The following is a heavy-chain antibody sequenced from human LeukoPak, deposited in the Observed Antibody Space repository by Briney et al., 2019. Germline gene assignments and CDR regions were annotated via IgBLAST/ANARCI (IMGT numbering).Heavy chain of an antibody. CDR1: GGSISSGDYY. CDR3: ASPNLGYCSSTSCYPPP. J-gene: IGHJ5*02. CDR2: IYYSGST. V-gene: IGHV4-30-4*08. D-gene: IGHD2-2*01. Sequence: SETLSLTCTVSGGSISSGDYYWSWIRQPPGKGLEWIGYIYYSGSTYYNPSLKSRVTISVDTSENQFSPKLSSVTAADTAVYYCASPNLGYCSSTSCYPPPWGQGTLVTVSS.